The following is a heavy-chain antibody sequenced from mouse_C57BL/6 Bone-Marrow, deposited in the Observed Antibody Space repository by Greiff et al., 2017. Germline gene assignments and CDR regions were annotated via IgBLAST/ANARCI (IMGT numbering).Heavy chain of an antibody. Sequence: VQLQPSVAELVRPGASVQLSCTASGFNITNTYMHWVKQRPEQGLEWIGRIDPTNGNTKSGPQFQGKATITAATSSTTAYLHLSSLTSEDTAIYYCARDIYYGNPLVAYWGQGTLVTVSA. D-gene: IGHD2-1*01. CDR3: ARDIYYGNPLVAY. V-gene: IGHV14-3*01. J-gene: IGHJ3*01. CDR2: IDPTNGNT. CDR1: GFNITNTY.